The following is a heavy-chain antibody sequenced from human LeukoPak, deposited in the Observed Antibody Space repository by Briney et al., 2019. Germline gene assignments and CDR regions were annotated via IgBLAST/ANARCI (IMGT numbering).Heavy chain of an antibody. CDR2: IYSSGST. V-gene: IGHV4-61*02. D-gene: IGHD2-15*01. CDR1: GGSISNGTSY. J-gene: IGHJ6*03. Sequence: SETLSLTCTVSGGSISNGTSYWTWIRQPAGKSLEWLGRIYSSGSTNYNPSLKSRVTISVDKSKNQFSLKLSSVTAADTAVYYCARLRRGSCLYYYYYMDVWGKGTTVTVSS. CDR3: ARLRRGSCLYYYYYMDV.